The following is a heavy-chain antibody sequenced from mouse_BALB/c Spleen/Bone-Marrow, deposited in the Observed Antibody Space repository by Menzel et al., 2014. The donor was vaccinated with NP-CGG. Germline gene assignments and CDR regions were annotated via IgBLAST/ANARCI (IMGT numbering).Heavy chain of an antibody. CDR1: GYTFTSYD. CDR3: AMTARGGFAY. Sequence: SGPELVKPGALVKISCKASGYTFTSYDINWVKQRPGQGLEWTGWIYPGDGSTKYNEKFKGKATLTADKSSSTAYMQVSSLTSENSAVYFCAMTARGGFAYWGQGTLVTVSA. J-gene: IGHJ3*01. CDR2: IYPGDGST. D-gene: IGHD3-2*01. V-gene: IGHV1S33*01.